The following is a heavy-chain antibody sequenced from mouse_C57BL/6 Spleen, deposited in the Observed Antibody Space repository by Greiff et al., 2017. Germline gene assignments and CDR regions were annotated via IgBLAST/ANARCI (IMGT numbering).Heavy chain of an antibody. CDR1: GFSLTSYG. Sequence: VQLQESGPGLVQPSQSLSITCKVSGFSLTSYGVHWVRQSPGKGLEWLGVIWSGGSTDYNAAFISRLSISKDNSKTQVFFKMNSLQADDTAIYYCATTVVPGGFDYWGQGTTLTVSS. V-gene: IGHV2-2*01. CDR2: IWSGGST. J-gene: IGHJ2*01. D-gene: IGHD1-1*01. CDR3: ATTVVPGGFDY.